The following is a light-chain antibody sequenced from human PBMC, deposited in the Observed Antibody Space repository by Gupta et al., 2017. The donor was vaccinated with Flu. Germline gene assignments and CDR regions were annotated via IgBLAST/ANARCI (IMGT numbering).Light chain of an antibody. J-gene: IGLJ3*02. CDR1: SSDVGGYKY. CDR3: SSYTNINTWV. V-gene: IGLV2-14*01. CDR2: EVS. Sequence: QSALTQPASVSGPPGQAITLPCTGTSSDVGGYKYVSWYPQHPGKAPKLMIYEVSNRPSGISHRFSGSKSGNTASLTISGLQAEDEADYYCSSYTNINTWVFGGGTKLTVL.